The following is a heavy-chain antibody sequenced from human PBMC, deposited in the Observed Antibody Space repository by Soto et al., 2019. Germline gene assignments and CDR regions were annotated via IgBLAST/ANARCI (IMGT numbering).Heavy chain of an antibody. V-gene: IGHV1-69*01. D-gene: IGHD3-22*01. CDR2: IIPIFGTA. J-gene: IGHJ4*02. CDR1: GGSFNRHT. CDR3: ARGWGYDSTDYYYAY. Sequence: QVQLVQSGAAVRKTGSSVRVSCKASGGSFNRHTISWVRQAPGQGLEWMGGIIPIFGTANHAQKFQGRVTIIADESKSTAYMELSILRSDDTAIYYCARGWGYDSTDYYYAYWGQGTLVIVSS.